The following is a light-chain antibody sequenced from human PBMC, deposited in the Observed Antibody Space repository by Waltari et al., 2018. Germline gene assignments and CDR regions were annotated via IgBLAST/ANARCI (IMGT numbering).Light chain of an antibody. CDR1: QSVSSNY. CDR3: HQYGSSALT. J-gene: IGKJ4*01. V-gene: IGKV3-20*01. CDR2: DAS. Sequence: IVLTQSPGTLSLSPGERATLSCRASQSVSSNYLAWYQQKPGQAPRLLIYDASNRATGIPDRFSGSGSGTDFTLTISRLEPEDSAVYYCHQYGSSALTFGGGTKVEIK.